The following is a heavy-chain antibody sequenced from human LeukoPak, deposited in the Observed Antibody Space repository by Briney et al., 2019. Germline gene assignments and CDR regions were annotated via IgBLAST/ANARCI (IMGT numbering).Heavy chain of an antibody. CDR1: GGSITNYY. J-gene: IGHJ4*02. Sequence: SETLSLTCTVSGGSITNYYWNWIRQPPGKGLEWIGYIYYSGSTNYNPSLKSRVTISVDTSKNQFSLRLTSVSAADTAVYYCAREVVVAASSLFDYWGQGTLVTVSS. V-gene: IGHV4-59*01. CDR2: IYYSGST. D-gene: IGHD2-15*01. CDR3: AREVVVAASSLFDY.